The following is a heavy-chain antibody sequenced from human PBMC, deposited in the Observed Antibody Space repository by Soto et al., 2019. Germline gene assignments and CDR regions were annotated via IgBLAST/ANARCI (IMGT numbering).Heavy chain of an antibody. CDR3: ARLPRDCNKTSCYYADH. V-gene: IGHV5-51*01. CDR2: MYPGDSDT. D-gene: IGHD2-2*01. J-gene: IGHJ4*01. CDR1: GYDFNTNW. Sequence: GESLKISCRGSGYDFNTNWFGWVRQLPGKGLEWVGIMYPGDSDTRYNPSLQGHVTLSADVTVSTAFLQWRSLKTSDTGMYFCARLPRDCNKTSCYYADHWGHGTQVTISS.